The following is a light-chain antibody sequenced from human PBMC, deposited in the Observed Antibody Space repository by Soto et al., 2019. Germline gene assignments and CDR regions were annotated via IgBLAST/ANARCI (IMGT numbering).Light chain of an antibody. J-gene: IGKJ3*01. CDR1: QSIPSNY. CDR2: GAS. CDR3: QQYGSSFT. V-gene: IGKV3-20*01. Sequence: EIVLTQSPGTLSLSPGERATLSCRASQSIPSNYLAWYQHKPGQAPRLLIYGASSRATGIPATFSGSGSGTDFTLTISRLEPDTSAVYYCQQYGSSFTFGPGTKVEIK.